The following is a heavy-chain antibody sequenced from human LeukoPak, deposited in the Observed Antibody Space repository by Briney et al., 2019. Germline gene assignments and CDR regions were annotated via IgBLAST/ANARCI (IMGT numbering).Heavy chain of an antibody. V-gene: IGHV1-46*01. J-gene: IGHJ5*02. Sequence: ASVEVSCKASGYTFTSYYMHWVRQAPGQGLEWMGIINPSGGSTSYAQKFQGRVTMTRDTSTSTVYMELSSLRSEDTAVYYCARASGHYYDSSGYELWFDPWGQGTLVTVSS. CDR3: ARASGHYYDSSGYELWFDP. CDR1: GYTFTSYY. D-gene: IGHD3-22*01. CDR2: INPSGGST.